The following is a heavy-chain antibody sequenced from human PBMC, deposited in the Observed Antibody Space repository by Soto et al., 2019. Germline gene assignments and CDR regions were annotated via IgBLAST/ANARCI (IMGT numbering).Heavy chain of an antibody. V-gene: IGHV1-18*01. CDR3: AREDYDILTCYPTSDY. CDR2: ISAYNGNT. CDR1: GYTFTSYG. Sequence: QVQLVQSGAEVKKPGASVKVSCKASGYTFTSYGISWVRQAPGQGLEWMGWISAYNGNTNNAQKLQGRVTMTTDTSTSTDYMELRSLRSDATAVYYCAREDYDILTCYPTSDYWGQGTLVTVSS. D-gene: IGHD3-9*01. J-gene: IGHJ4*02.